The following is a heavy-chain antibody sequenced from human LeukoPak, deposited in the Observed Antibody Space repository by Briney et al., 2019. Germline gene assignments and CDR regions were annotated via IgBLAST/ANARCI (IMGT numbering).Heavy chain of an antibody. J-gene: IGHJ4*02. CDR1: GYTFTSYY. D-gene: IGHD4-23*01. CDR3: ARDSSVVTFDY. Sequence: ASVKVSCKASGYTFTSYYMHWVRQAPGQGLAWMGIINPSGGSTSYAQKFQGRVTMTRDTSTSTVYMALSRQRSEDTAVYYCARDSSVVTFDYWGQGTLVTVSS. V-gene: IGHV1-46*01. CDR2: INPSGGST.